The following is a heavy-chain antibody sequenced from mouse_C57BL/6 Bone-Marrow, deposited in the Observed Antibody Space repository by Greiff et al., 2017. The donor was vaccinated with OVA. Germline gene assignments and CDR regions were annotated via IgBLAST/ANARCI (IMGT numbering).Heavy chain of an antibody. CDR1: GYAFSSSW. V-gene: IGHV1-82*01. Sequence: QVQLQQSGPELVKPGASVKISCKASGYAFSSSWMNWVKQRPGKGLEWIGRIYPGDGDTNYNEKFKGKATLTADKSSSTAYMQLSSLTSEDSAVYFCARQLRIWYFDDWGTGTTVTVSS. CDR3: ARQLRIWYFDD. J-gene: IGHJ1*03. CDR2: IYPGDGDT. D-gene: IGHD1-1*01.